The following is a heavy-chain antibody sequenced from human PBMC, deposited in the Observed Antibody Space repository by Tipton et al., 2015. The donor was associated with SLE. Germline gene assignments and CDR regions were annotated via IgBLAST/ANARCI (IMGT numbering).Heavy chain of an antibody. V-gene: IGHV3-23*01. CDR2: ISANGGMT. J-gene: IGHJ1*01. CDR3: AKLPTGVGSLAEYFQH. D-gene: IGHD2-8*02. Sequence: SLRLSCAASGFSFSNFAMSWVRQAPGKGLEWVSSISANGGMTFYADSVKGRFTISRDSSKNTLFLQMNSLRAEDTALYFCAKLPTGVGSLAEYFQHWSQGTQVIVSS. CDR1: GFSFSNFA.